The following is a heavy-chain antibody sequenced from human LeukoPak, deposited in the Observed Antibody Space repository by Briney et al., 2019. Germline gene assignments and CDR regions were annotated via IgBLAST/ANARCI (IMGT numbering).Heavy chain of an antibody. Sequence: SQTLSLTCAIAGDSVSTNSVAWNWIRQSPSRGLEWLGRTYYRCKWYNDYAVSVKSRITINPDTSKTQISLQLKSVTPEDTAVYYCERELDGYHSKPLDYWGQGTLVTVSS. CDR1: GDSVSTNSVA. D-gene: IGHD5-24*01. CDR3: ERELDGYHSKPLDY. V-gene: IGHV6-1*01. J-gene: IGHJ4*02. CDR2: TYYRCKWYN.